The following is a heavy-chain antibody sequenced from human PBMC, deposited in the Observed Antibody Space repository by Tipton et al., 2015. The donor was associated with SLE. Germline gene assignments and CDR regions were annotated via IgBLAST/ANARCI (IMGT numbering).Heavy chain of an antibody. D-gene: IGHD4-17*01. J-gene: IGHJ3*02. CDR1: GGSISSHY. CDR2: IYFSGTT. V-gene: IGHV4-59*11. CDR3: TRLSTVTIHDTFDI. Sequence: CNVSGGSISSHYWSWIRRPPGKGLEWIGNIYFSGTTSYNPSLKSRVLISVDTSNNQFSLKLSSMTAADTAMYYCTRLSTVTIHDTFDIWGQGTMVTVSS.